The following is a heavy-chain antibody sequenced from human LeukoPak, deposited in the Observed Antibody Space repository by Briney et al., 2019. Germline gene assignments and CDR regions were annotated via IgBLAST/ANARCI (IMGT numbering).Heavy chain of an antibody. CDR3: AKDAGLLLRIDY. CDR1: GFTFSSYS. CDR2: ISSSSSYI. J-gene: IGHJ4*02. V-gene: IGHV3-21*01. D-gene: IGHD3-22*01. Sequence: GGSLRLSCAASGFTFSSYSMNWVRQAPGKGLEWVSSISSSSSYIYYADSVKGRFTISRDNAKNSLYLQMNSLRAEDTAVYYCAKDAGLLLRIDYWGQGTLVTVSS.